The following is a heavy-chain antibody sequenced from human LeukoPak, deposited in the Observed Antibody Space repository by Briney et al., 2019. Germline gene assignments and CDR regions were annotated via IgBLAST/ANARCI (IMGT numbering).Heavy chain of an antibody. CDR3: ARGNYYDSSGYFDY. CDR1: GGSISSYY. D-gene: IGHD3-22*01. CDR2: IYYSGST. V-gene: IGHV4-59*08. J-gene: IGHJ4*02. Sequence: SETLSLTCTVSGGSISSYYWSWIRQPPGKGLEWIGYIYYSGSTNYNPSLKSRVTISVDTSKNQFSLKLSSVTAADTAVYYCARGNYYDSSGYFDYWGQGTLVTVSS.